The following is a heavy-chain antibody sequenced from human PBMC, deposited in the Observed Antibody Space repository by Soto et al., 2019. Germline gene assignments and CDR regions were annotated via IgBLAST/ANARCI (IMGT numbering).Heavy chain of an antibody. CDR3: ARVAARDSRYFDL. CDR1: GFTFSSYS. J-gene: IGHJ2*01. D-gene: IGHD6-6*01. V-gene: IGHV3-48*01. CDR2: ISSSSSTI. Sequence: GGSLRLSCAASGFTFSSYSMNWVRQAPGKGLEWVSYISSSSSTIYYADSVKGRFTISRDNAKNSLYLQMNSLRAEDTAVYYCARVAARDSRYFDLWGRGTLVTVSS.